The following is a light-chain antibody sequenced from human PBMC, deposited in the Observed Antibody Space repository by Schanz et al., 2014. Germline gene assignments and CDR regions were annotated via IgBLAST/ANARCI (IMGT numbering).Light chain of an antibody. CDR3: SSYTSSSTR. Sequence: QSALTQPASVSGSPGQSITISCTGTSSDVGVYNYVSWYQQLPGKAPKLMIYDASNRPSGVSNRVSGSKSAYTASLTISGRQAEDEADYYCSSYTSSSTRLGGGTKLTVL. J-gene: IGLJ2*01. CDR2: DAS. V-gene: IGLV2-14*03. CDR1: SSDVGVYNY.